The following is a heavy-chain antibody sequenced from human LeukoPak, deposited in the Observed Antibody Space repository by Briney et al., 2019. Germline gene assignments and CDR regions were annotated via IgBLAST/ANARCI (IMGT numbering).Heavy chain of an antibody. CDR2: INTNTGNP. J-gene: IGHJ4*02. CDR1: GYTFTSYA. V-gene: IGHV7-4-1*02. CDR3: ARDKIHSSGWYAYYYDSHTFDY. Sequence: ASVKVSCKASGYTFTSYAMNWVRQAPGQGLEWMGWINTNTGNPTYAQGFTGRFVFSLDTSVSTAYLQISSLKAEDTAVYYCARDKIHSSGWYAYYYDSHTFDYWGQGTLVTVSS. D-gene: IGHD6-19*01.